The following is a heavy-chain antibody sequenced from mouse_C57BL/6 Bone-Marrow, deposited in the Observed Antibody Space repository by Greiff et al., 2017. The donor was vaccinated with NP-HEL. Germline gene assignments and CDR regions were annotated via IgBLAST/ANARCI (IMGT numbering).Heavy chain of an antibody. Sequence: QVQLQQSGAELVKPGASVKLSCKASGYTFTEYTIHWVKQRSGQGLEWIGWFYPGSGSIKYNEKFKDKATLTVDKSSSTAYMELRSLTSEDSAVYYCASGGKTNWDDFDYWGQGTTLTVSS. J-gene: IGHJ2*01. D-gene: IGHD4-1*01. CDR3: ASGGKTNWDDFDY. CDR2: FYPGSGSI. V-gene: IGHV1-62-2*01. CDR1: GYTFTEYT.